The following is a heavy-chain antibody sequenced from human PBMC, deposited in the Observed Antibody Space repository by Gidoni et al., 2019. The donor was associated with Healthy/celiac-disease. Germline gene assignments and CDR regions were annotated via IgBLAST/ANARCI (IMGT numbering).Heavy chain of an antibody. CDR1: GCTYSSYA. V-gene: IGHV3-23*01. CDR2: IRGSGVST. J-gene: IGHJ2*01. D-gene: IGHD6-13*01. CDR3: ARTDSSSWQNWYFDL. Sequence: EGQLLESGGGVGQPGGTLRHSCAASGCTYSSYAMSWVRQAPGTGLEWVSAIRGSGVSTYYADSLTVRFTISRDNSKNTLYLQMNSLRAEDTAVYYCARTDSSSWQNWYFDLWGRGTLVTVSS.